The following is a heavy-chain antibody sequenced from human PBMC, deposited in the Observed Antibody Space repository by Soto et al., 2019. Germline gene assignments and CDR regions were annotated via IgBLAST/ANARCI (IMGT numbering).Heavy chain of an antibody. CDR1: GFSVRDYY. CDR3: ARPPFYSDGWDDY. Sequence: PGGSLRLSCAVSGFSVRDYYMSWVRQAPGKGLEWVALIYSGGNTYYADSVKGRFTISKDTSKNTVSLQMNSLRGEDTALYFCARPPFYSDGWDDYWGQGTQVTRLL. CDR2: IYSGGNT. J-gene: IGHJ4*02. V-gene: IGHV3-53*01. D-gene: IGHD6-19*01.